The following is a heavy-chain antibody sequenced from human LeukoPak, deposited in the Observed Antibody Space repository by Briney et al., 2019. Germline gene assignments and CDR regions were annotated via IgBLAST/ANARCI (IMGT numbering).Heavy chain of an antibody. J-gene: IGHJ4*02. Sequence: GGSLRLSCAASGFTFSSYAMHWVRQAPGKGLEWVTFIRNDGSNKYYADSVKGRFTISRDNSKNTLYLQMNSLRAEDTAVYYCARSRTQLGVFVSQYFDYWGQGTLVTVSS. CDR2: IRNDGSNK. V-gene: IGHV3-30*02. D-gene: IGHD3-10*01. CDR1: GFTFSSYA. CDR3: ARSRTQLGVFVSQYFDY.